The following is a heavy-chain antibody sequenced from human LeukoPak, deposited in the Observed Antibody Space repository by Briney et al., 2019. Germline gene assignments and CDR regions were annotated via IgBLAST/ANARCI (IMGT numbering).Heavy chain of an antibody. J-gene: IGHJ3*02. Sequence: PGGSLRLSCAASGFTFSSYHINWVRQAPGKGLEWVSSIDSSGVYIYYADSVKGRFTISRDNAKNSLYLQMNSLRAEDTAVYYCARAIHGVSVGDDAFDMWGQGTMVTVSS. CDR1: GFTFSSYH. CDR3: ARAIHGVSVGDDAFDM. CDR2: IDSSGVYI. V-gene: IGHV3-21*01. D-gene: IGHD3-3*01.